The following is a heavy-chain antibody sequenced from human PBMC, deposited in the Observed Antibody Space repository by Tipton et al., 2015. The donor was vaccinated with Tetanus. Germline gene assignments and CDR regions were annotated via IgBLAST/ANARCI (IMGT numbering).Heavy chain of an antibody. J-gene: IGHJ3*01. V-gene: IGHV4-34*01. CDR1: GGSFSGSY. D-gene: IGHD2-2*01. CDR2: VRPRGST. CDR3: ARRSYCSSSRCFDAFDL. Sequence: TLSLTCAVYGGSFSGSYWSWVRQPPGKGLEWIGEVRPRGSTNYSPSLKSRVAISMDTSKNQISLKLSSVTAADTAVYYCARRSYCSSSRCFDAFDLWGQGTMVTVSS.